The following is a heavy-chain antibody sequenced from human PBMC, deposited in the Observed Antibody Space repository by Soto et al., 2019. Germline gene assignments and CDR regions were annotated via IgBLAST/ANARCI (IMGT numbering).Heavy chain of an antibody. CDR2: IWNDGRNK. J-gene: IGHJ4*02. Sequence: QVQLVESGGGVVQPGRSLRLSCAASGFSLRNYGMHWVRQAPGKGLEWVAVIWNDGRNKYYADSVKDRFTISRDTSKNTAYLQMSSLRAEDTALYYCAREIYSAALNRPGYWGQGTLVSVSS. CDR3: AREIYSAALNRPGY. CDR1: GFSLRNYG. V-gene: IGHV3-33*01. D-gene: IGHD2-15*01.